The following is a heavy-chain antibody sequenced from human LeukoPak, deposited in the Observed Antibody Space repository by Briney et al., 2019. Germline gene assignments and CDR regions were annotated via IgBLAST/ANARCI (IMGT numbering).Heavy chain of an antibody. V-gene: IGHV1-8*01. D-gene: IGHD3-10*01. CDR3: ARGPSRDYGSGSSWFDP. CDR2: MNPNSGNT. Sequence: ASVKVSFKASGYTFTTYDINWVRQVTGQGLEWMGWMNPNSGNTGYAQKSQGRVTMTRNTSINTAYMELSSLRSEDTAVYYCARGPSRDYGSGSSWFDPWGQGTLVTVSS. J-gene: IGHJ5*02. CDR1: GYTFTTYD.